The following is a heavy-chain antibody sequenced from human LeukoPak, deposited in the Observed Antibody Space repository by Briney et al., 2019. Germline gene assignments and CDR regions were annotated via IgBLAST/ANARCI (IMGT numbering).Heavy chain of an antibody. CDR2: IWYDGNNK. CDR1: GFTFSSYG. CDR3: ARQHCSGGDCYFFD. Sequence: PGGSLRPSCAASGFTFSSYGMHWVRQAPGKGLEWVALIWYDGNNKYYADSVKGRFTISRDNSKNTLYLQLNSLRAEDTAVYYCARQHCSGGDCYFFDWGQGTLVTASS. V-gene: IGHV3-33*01. J-gene: IGHJ4*02. D-gene: IGHD2-15*01.